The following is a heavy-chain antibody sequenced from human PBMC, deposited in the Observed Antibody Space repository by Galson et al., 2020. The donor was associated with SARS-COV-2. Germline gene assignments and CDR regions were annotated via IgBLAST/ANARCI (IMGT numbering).Heavy chain of an antibody. D-gene: IGHD4-17*01. CDR3: AATVVTRRLFDY. CDR1: GGSFSGYY. Sequence: SETLSLTCAVYGGSFSGYYWSWIRQPPGKGLEWIGEINSSGSTNYNPSLKSRVTISVDTSKNHFSLKLSSVTAADTAVYYCAATVVTRRLFDYWGQGTLVTLSS. CDR2: INSSGST. V-gene: IGHV4-34*01. J-gene: IGHJ4*02.